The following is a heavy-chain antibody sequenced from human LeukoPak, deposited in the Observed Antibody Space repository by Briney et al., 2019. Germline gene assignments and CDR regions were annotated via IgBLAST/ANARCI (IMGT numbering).Heavy chain of an antibody. D-gene: IGHD2-15*01. V-gene: IGHV3-30-3*01. CDR2: ISYDGSNK. CDR3: ARERPREVVAYYFDY. J-gene: IGHJ4*02. Sequence: GRSLRLSCAASGFTFSSYAMHWVRQAPGKGLGWVAVISYDGSNKYYADSVKDRFTISRDNSKNTLYLQMNSLRAEDTAVYYCARERPREVVAYYFDYWGQGTLVTVSS. CDR1: GFTFSSYA.